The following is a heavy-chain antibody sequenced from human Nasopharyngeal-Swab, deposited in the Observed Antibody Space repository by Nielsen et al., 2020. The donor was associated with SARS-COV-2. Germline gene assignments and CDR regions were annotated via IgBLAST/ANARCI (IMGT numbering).Heavy chain of an antibody. CDR1: GFTFSSYA. CDR2: VSGSGVST. D-gene: IGHD2/OR15-2a*01. J-gene: IGHJ4*02. CDR3: AKSLGAVSNQSFDY. Sequence: GSLKISCAASGFTFSSYAMSWVRQAPGKGLEWVSGVSGSGVSTYYADSVKGRFTISRDNSNNKLYVLMNSLRAEDTAIYYCAKSLGAVSNQSFDYWGQGILVTVSS. V-gene: IGHV3-23*01.